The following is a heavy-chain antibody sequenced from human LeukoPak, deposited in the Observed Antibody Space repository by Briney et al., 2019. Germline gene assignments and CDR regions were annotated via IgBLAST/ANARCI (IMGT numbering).Heavy chain of an antibody. D-gene: IGHD3-3*01. Sequence: SETLSLTCTVSGGSISSYYWSWIRQPPGKGLEWIGYIYYSGSTNYNPSLKSRVTISVDTSKNQFSLKLSSVTAAGTAVYYCARAKYDFWSGYNPWGQGTLVSVSS. CDR3: ARAKYDFWSGYNP. CDR2: IYYSGST. CDR1: GGSISSYY. V-gene: IGHV4-59*01. J-gene: IGHJ5*02.